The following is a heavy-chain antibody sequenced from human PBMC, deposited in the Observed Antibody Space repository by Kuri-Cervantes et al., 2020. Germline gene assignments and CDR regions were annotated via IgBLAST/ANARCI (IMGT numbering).Heavy chain of an antibody. V-gene: IGHV1-18*01. CDR2: ISAYNGNT. J-gene: IGHJ6*02. CDR1: GYTFTSYG. CDR3: ARAGFCSGGSCYGGLGV. Sequence: ASVKVSCKASGYTFTSYGISWVRQAPGQGLEWMGWISAYNGNTNYAQKLQGRVTMTTDTSTSTAYMELSSLRPEDTAVYYCARAGFCSGGSCYGGLGVWGQGTTVTVSS. D-gene: IGHD2-15*01.